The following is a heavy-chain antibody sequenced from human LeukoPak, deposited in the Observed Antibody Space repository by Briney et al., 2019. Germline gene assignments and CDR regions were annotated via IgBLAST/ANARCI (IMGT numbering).Heavy chain of an antibody. CDR3: AKDYYDFWSGYSTLGSFDY. V-gene: IGHV3-53*05. D-gene: IGHD3-3*01. CDR2: IFNGGST. Sequence: GGSLRLSCAASGFAVSSNHMNWVRQAPGKGLEWVSVIFNGGSTYYADSVKGRFTISRDNSKNTLYLQMNSLRAEDTAVYYCAKDYYDFWSGYSTLGSFDYWGQGTLVTVSS. J-gene: IGHJ4*02. CDR1: GFAVSSNH.